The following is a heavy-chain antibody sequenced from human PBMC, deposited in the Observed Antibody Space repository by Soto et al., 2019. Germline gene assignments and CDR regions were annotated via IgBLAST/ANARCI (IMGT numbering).Heavy chain of an antibody. V-gene: IGHV1-69*08. Sequence: QVQLVQSGPEVKKSGSSVKVSCKLSGGTFTTDSLSWLRRAPGQGVEWMGRMIPILGTGNYAQKLQGRVTITEDTSTNRGYMELSSLTSEDTAVYYGAREEGSYNMGTFRFYYLDVWGNGTTVTVSS. CDR1: GGTFTTDS. CDR3: AREEGSYNMGTFRFYYLDV. J-gene: IGHJ6*03. D-gene: IGHD3-10*01. CDR2: MIPILGTG.